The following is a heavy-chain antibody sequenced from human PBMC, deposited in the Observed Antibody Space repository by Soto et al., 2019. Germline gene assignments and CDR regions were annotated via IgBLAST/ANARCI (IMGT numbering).Heavy chain of an antibody. D-gene: IGHD3-3*01. J-gene: IGHJ6*02. V-gene: IGHV3-33*08. Sequence: PGGSLRLSCAASGFTFSSYGMHWVRQAPGKGLEWVAVIWYDGSNKYYADSVKGRFTISRDNSKNTLYLQMNSLRAEDTAVYYCAREKYDFWSGYHYGMDVWGQGTTVTVSS. CDR1: GFTFSSYG. CDR2: IWYDGSNK. CDR3: AREKYDFWSGYHYGMDV.